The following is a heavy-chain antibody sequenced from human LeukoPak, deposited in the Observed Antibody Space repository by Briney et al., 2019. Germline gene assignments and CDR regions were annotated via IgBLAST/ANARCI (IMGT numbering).Heavy chain of an antibody. V-gene: IGHV6-1*01. D-gene: IGHD6-19*01. Sequence: SQTLSLTCAISGDSVSSNSAAWNWIRQSPSRGLEWLGRTYYNSKWINEYGLSVRGRITVNPDTSTNQFSLHLNSVNPDDTAVYYCARAPHGSGCDYWSQGSLVTVSS. CDR2: TYYNSKWIN. CDR3: ARAPHGSGCDY. J-gene: IGHJ4*02. CDR1: GDSVSSNSAA.